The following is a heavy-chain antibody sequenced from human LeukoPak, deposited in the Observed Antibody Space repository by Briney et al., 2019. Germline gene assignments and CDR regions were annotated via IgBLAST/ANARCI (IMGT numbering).Heavy chain of an antibody. CDR1: GFTLSPFI. J-gene: IGHJ4*02. CDR2: IGPGGSAT. Sequence: GGSLRLSCAASGFTLSPFIMDWVRQSPGKGPVWVSRIGPGGSATHYADFVKGRFTISRDNARNTLYLQISSLSVEDTAVYFCARDMWGTYDYWGQGALVTVPS. CDR3: ARDMWGTYDY. V-gene: IGHV3-74*01. D-gene: IGHD1-14*01.